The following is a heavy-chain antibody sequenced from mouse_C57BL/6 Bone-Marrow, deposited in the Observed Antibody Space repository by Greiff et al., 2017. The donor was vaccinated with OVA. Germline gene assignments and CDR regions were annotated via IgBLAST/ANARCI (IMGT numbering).Heavy chain of an antibody. D-gene: IGHD1-3*01. J-gene: IGHJ2*01. CDR3: ARDGGLTYFDC. Sequence: EVHLVESGGGLVKPGGSLKLSCAASGFTFSSYAMPWVRQTPEKRLEWVATISAGGSYTYYPDKVKGRFTISRDNAKNNLYLQMSHLKSEDTAMYSCARDGGLTYFDCWGQSTTLTVSS. CDR2: ISAGGSYT. V-gene: IGHV5-4*01. CDR1: GFTFSSYA.